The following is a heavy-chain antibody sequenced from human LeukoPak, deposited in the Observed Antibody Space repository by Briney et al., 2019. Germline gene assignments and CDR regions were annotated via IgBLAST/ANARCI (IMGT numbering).Heavy chain of an antibody. D-gene: IGHD5-24*01. V-gene: IGHV3-48*03. J-gene: IGHJ4*02. CDR1: GFTFSSYE. CDR3: ARTKEMATISYFDS. CDR2: IDSSGSSI. Sequence: GGSLRLSCAASGFTFSSYEMNWVRQAPGKGLEWVSYIDSSGSSIHYADSVKGRFTISRDNAKNSLYLQMNSLRAEDTAVYHCARTKEMATISYFDSWGQGTLVTVSS.